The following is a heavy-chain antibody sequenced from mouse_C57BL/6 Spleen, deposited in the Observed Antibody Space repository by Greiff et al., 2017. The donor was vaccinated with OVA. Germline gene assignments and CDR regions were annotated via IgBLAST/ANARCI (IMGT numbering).Heavy chain of an antibody. CDR3: ARSRYYGSSYGSRAMDY. CDR2: INPNNGGT. D-gene: IGHD1-1*01. CDR1: GYTFTDYN. V-gene: IGHV1-18*01. J-gene: IGHJ4*01. Sequence: EVHLVESGPELVKPGASVKIPCKASGYTFTDYNMDWVKQSHGKSLEWIGDINPNNGGTIYNQKFKGKATLTVDKSSSTAYMELRSLTSEDTAVYYCARSRYYGSSYGSRAMDYWGQGTSVTVSS.